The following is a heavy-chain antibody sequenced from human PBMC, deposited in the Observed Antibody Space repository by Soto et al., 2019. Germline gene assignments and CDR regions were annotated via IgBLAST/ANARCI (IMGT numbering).Heavy chain of an antibody. CDR3: ARNYGHDCGCGNCYFYF. V-gene: IGHV1-69*01. Sequence: QVQLVQSGAEVKKPGSSVKVSCKASGGTFSRYAINWVRQAPGHGLEWMGGIIPLFGTANYAQKFQGRVTITADESASTAHMELRSLRYEDTAVYYCARNYGHDCGCGNCYFYFCGQGTLVTVSS. J-gene: IGHJ4*02. D-gene: IGHD2-15*01. CDR1: GGTFSRYA. CDR2: IIPLFGTA.